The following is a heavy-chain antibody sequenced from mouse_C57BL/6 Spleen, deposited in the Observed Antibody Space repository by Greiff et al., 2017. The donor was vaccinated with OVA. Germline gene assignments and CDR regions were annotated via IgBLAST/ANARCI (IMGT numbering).Heavy chain of an antibody. D-gene: IGHD4-1*01. Sequence: QVQLQQPGAELVRPGSSVKLSCKASGYTFTSYWMHWVKQRPIQGLEWIGNIDPSDSETHYNQKFKDKATLTVDKASSTAYIQLSSLTSEDSAVYYCARWELGLGDYWGQGTTLTVSS. J-gene: IGHJ2*01. CDR2: IDPSDSET. CDR1: GYTFTSYW. CDR3: ARWELGLGDY. V-gene: IGHV1-52*01.